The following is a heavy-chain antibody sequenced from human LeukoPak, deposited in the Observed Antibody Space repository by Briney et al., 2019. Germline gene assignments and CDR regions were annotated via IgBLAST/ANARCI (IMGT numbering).Heavy chain of an antibody. CDR1: GFTFGDYA. CDR2: IRSKAYGGTT. Sequence: PGGSLRLSCTASGFTFGDYAMSWVRQAPGKGLEWVGFIRSKAYGGTTEYAASVKGRFTISRDDSKSIAYLQMNSLKTEDTAVYYCTRAGDYYGSGSYRGRYFDYWGQGTLVTVSS. V-gene: IGHV3-49*04. D-gene: IGHD3-10*01. J-gene: IGHJ4*02. CDR3: TRAGDYYGSGSYRGRYFDY.